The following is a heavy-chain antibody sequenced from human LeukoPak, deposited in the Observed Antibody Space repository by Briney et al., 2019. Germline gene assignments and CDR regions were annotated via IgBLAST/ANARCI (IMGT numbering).Heavy chain of an antibody. V-gene: IGHV3-74*01. J-gene: IGHJ4*02. D-gene: IGHD1-26*01. Sequence: GGSLRLSCAASGLTFSSYWMHWVRQAPGKGLVWVSRINSDGSSTSYTDSVKGRFTISRDNAKNTLYLQMNSLRAEDTAVYYCARRSSGSPPYYFGYWGQGTLVTVSS. CDR2: INSDGSST. CDR3: ARRSSGSPPYYFGY. CDR1: GLTFSSYW.